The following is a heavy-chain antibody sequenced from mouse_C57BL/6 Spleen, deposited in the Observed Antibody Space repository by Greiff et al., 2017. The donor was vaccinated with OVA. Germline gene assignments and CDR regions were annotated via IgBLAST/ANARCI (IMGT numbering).Heavy chain of an antibody. CDR3: TRAPGTGSLDY. J-gene: IGHJ2*01. D-gene: IGHD4-1*01. Sequence: QVQLQQSGAELVRPGASVTLSCKASGYTFTDYEMHWVKQTPVHGLEWIGAIDPETGGTAYNQKFKGKAILTADKSSSTAYMELRSLTSEDSAGYYCTRAPGTGSLDYWGQGTTLTVSA. V-gene: IGHV1-15*01. CDR2: IDPETGGT. CDR1: GYTFTDYE.